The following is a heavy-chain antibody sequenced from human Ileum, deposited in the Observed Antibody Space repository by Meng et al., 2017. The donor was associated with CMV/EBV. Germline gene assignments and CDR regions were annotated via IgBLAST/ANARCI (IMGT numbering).Heavy chain of an antibody. CDR3: ARPLPNWDPFDI. J-gene: IGHJ3*02. Sequence: GESLKISCAASAFIYRDYWMSWVRQAPGKGLEWVANINEDGSEKHYVDSVKGRFTISRDNAKNTLYLQMDSLRGEDTAVYYCARPLPNWDPFDIWGQGTMVTVSS. D-gene: IGHD7-27*01. CDR2: INEDGSEK. V-gene: IGHV3-7*01. CDR1: AFIYRDYW.